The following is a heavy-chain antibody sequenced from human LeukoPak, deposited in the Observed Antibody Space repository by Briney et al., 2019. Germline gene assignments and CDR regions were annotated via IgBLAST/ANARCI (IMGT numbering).Heavy chain of an antibody. CDR2: ISSSSSYI. D-gene: IGHD6-19*01. CDR1: GFTFSSYS. V-gene: IGHV3-21*01. Sequence: GXXLRLSCAASGFTFSSYSMNWVRQAPGKGLEWVSSISSSSSYIYYADSVKGRFTISRDNAKNSLYLQMNSLGAEDTAVYYCARDSSGGDDFDYWGQGTLVTVSS. J-gene: IGHJ4*02. CDR3: ARDSSGGDDFDY.